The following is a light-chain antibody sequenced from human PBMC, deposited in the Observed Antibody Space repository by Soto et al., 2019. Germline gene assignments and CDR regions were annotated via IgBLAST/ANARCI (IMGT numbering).Light chain of an antibody. CDR1: QSGRDMY. CDR2: GVS. Sequence: EIVLTQSPGTLSLSPGERATLSCRASQSGRDMYLAWYQQKPGQPPRLLIYGVSSRAYGIPDRFSGSGSGTDFTLNISRLEPEHFAVYYSQHYGYPQCTSGQGTKVQIK. CDR3: QHYGYPQCT. V-gene: IGKV3-20*01. J-gene: IGKJ1*01.